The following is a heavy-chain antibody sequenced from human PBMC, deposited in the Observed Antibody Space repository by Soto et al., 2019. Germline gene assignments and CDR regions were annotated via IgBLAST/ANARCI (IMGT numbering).Heavy chain of an antibody. D-gene: IGHD1-26*01. J-gene: IGHJ6*02. Sequence: EVQLLEAGGGFVQPGGSLRLSCAASGFTFSSYAMSWVRQAPGKGLEWVSVISGSGGTTYYADSVKGRFTISRDNSKNTLYLQMNSMRAEDTVVYYCAKDRRSGSYPGELLDYYGMDVWGQGTTVTVSS. V-gene: IGHV3-23*01. CDR1: GFTFSSYA. CDR2: ISGSGGTT. CDR3: AKDRRSGSYPGELLDYYGMDV.